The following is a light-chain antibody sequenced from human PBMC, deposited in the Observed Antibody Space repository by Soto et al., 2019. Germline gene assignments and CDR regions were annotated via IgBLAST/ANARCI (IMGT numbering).Light chain of an antibody. CDR1: RDVGSD. Sequence: TQMTPSPLSLSASVVEKIIITCRASRDVGSDVSWYQQKPGQAPKLVIYAASNLYTGVPSRFSATVSGTEFSLTITSLQPEDFATYYCQQLFDSPITFGQGTRLEIK. CDR3: QQLFDSPIT. CDR2: AAS. J-gene: IGKJ5*01. V-gene: IGKV1-17*01.